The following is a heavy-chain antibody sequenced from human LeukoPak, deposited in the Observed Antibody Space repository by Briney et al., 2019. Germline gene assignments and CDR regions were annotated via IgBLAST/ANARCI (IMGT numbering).Heavy chain of an antibody. CDR2: TYYMSKWIS. V-gene: IGHV6-1*01. Sequence: SQTLSLTCAISGDTVSSNSAVWSWIRQSPSRGLEWLGRTYYMSKWISDYAVFVKSRITINPDTSKNQFSLQLNSVTPGDAAVYYFERWGHAPHYFDYWGQGTLVTVSS. J-gene: IGHJ4*02. CDR3: ERWGHAPHYFDY. CDR1: GDTVSSNSAV. D-gene: IGHD3-16*01.